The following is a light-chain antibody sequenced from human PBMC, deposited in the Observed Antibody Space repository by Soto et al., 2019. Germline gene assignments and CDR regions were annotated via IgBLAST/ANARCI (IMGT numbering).Light chain of an antibody. Sequence: EIVLTQSPGTLSLSPGERATLSCRASQSVSSGYLAWYHQKPGQAPRLLIYGASSRASGIPDRFSGSGSGTNFTLTITRLEPEDFAVYYCQQYFTSPYTFGKGTKLEIK. J-gene: IGKJ2*01. V-gene: IGKV3-20*01. CDR1: QSVSSGY. CDR3: QQYFTSPYT. CDR2: GAS.